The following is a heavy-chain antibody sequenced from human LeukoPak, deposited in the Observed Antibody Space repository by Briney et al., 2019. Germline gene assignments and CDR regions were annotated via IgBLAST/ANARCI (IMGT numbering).Heavy chain of an antibody. J-gene: IGHJ4*02. CDR3: ARPRRAERDEDF. D-gene: IGHD1-1*01. CDR1: GYSFTNYW. V-gene: IGHV5-51*01. CDR2: INPGDTNI. Sequence: GESLKISCKASGYSFTNYWIGWVRQMSGKGVEWLGMINPGDTNIAYSPSFQGQVTISADRSISTAYLQWSSLKASDTAMYYCARPRRAERDEDFWGQGTLVTVSS.